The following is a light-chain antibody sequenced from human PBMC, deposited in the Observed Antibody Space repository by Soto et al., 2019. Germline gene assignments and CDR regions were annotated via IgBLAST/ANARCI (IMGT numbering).Light chain of an antibody. Sequence: QSALTQPASVSGSPGQSITISCTGTSSDVGRYNYVSWYQQHPGKAPKLMIYDVTYRPSGVSDRFSGFKSGNTASLTISGFQAEDEADYYCTSYTTSSTVVFGGGTKLTVL. V-gene: IGLV2-14*03. CDR3: TSYTTSSTVV. CDR1: SSDVGRYNY. CDR2: DVT. J-gene: IGLJ2*01.